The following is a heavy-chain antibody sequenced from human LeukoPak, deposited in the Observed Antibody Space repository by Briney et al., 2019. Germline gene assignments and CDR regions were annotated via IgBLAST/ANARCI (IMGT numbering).Heavy chain of an antibody. V-gene: IGHV1-46*01. CDR1: GYTFTSYY. Sequence: ASVKVSCKASGYTFTSYYMHWVRQAPGQGLKWMGIINPSGGSTSYAQKFQGRVTMTRDMSTSTVYMELSSLRSEDTAVYYCARGRMVYAIGSAFDIWGQGTMVTVSS. CDR2: INPSGGST. D-gene: IGHD2-8*01. J-gene: IGHJ3*02. CDR3: ARGRMVYAIGSAFDI.